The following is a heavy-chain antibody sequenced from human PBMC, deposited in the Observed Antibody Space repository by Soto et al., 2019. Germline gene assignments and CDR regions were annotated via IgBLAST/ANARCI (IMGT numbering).Heavy chain of an antibody. CDR1: GGSISSGGYY. CDR2: IYYSGST. CDR3: ARGEGYCSSTSCFMHPTGFDY. J-gene: IGHJ4*02. Sequence: KLSLTCTVSGGSISSGGYYWSWIRQHPGKGLEWIGYIYYSGSTYYNPSLKSRVTISVDTSKNQFSLKLSSVTAADTAVYYCARGEGYCSSTSCFMHPTGFDYRGQGTLVIVSA. D-gene: IGHD2-2*01. V-gene: IGHV4-31*03.